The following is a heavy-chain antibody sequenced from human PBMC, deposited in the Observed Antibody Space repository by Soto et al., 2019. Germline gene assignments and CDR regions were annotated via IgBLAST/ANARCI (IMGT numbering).Heavy chain of an antibody. Sequence: QVQLVQSGAEVKKPGASVKVSCKASGYTFTNYAMHWVRQAPGQRLEWMGWINAGNGNTKYSQKFQGRVTITRDTSASTAYMELSSLRSEDTAVYYCDRGSGLNWFDPWGQGTLVTVSS. V-gene: IGHV1-3*01. CDR2: INAGNGNT. J-gene: IGHJ5*02. D-gene: IGHD3-10*01. CDR3: DRGSGLNWFDP. CDR1: GYTFTNYA.